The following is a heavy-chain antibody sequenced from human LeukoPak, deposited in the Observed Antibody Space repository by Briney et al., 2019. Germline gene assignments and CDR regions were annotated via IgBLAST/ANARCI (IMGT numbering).Heavy chain of an antibody. CDR2: ISTSSSYI. V-gene: IGHV3-21*01. D-gene: IGHD5-24*01. CDR3: AREERDGYNYYWYFDL. Sequence: GGSLRLSCAASGFTLSSYSMHWVRQAPGKGLEWVSSISTSSSYIYYADSVKGRFTISRDNAKNSLFLQMNSLRAEDTAVYYCAREERDGYNYYWYFDLWGRGTLVTVSS. J-gene: IGHJ2*01. CDR1: GFTLSSYS.